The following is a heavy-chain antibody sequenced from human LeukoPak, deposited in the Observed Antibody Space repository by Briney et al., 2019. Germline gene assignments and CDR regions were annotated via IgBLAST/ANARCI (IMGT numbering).Heavy chain of an antibody. Sequence: SETLSLTCTVSGGSISSYYWSWIRQPPGKGLEWIGYIYYSGSTNYNPSLKSRVTISVDTSKNQFSLKLSSVTAADTDVYYCARGVLGYDSSGSDAFDIWGQGTMVTVSS. V-gene: IGHV4-59*01. CDR2: IYYSGST. CDR3: ARGVLGYDSSGSDAFDI. D-gene: IGHD3-22*01. CDR1: GGSISSYY. J-gene: IGHJ3*02.